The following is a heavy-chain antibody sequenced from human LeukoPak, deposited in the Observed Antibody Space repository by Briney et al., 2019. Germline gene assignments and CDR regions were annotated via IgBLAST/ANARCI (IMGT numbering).Heavy chain of an antibody. D-gene: IGHD6-19*01. Sequence: SETLSLTCTVSGGSISSYYWSWIRQPPGKGLEWIGYIYYSGSTNYNPSLKSRVTISVDTSKNQFSLKLTSVTAADTAVYYCAIYSTGRADYWGQGTLVTVSS. CDR1: GGSISSYY. V-gene: IGHV4-59*08. CDR2: IYYSGST. CDR3: AIYSTGRADY. J-gene: IGHJ4*02.